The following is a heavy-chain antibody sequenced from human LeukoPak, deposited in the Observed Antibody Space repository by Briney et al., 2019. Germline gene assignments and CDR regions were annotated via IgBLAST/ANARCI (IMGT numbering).Heavy chain of an antibody. CDR3: AKDAGVTYYDFWSGYLDY. V-gene: IGHV3-53*01. D-gene: IGHD3-3*01. J-gene: IGHJ4*02. CDR1: GFTVSSNY. CDR2: TYNGGHT. Sequence: GGSLRLSCAASGFTVSSNYMSWVRQAPGKGLEWVSITYNGGHTYYADSVKGRFTISRDNSKNTLYLQMNSLRAEDTAVYYCAKDAGVTYYDFWSGYLDYWGQGTLVTVSS.